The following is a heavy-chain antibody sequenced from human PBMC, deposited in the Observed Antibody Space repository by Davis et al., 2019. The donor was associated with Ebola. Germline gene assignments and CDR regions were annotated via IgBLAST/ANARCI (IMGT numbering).Heavy chain of an antibody. J-gene: IGHJ3*02. CDR2: ISGSGGST. D-gene: IGHD1-26*01. CDR1: GFTFSSYA. Sequence: PGGSLRLSCAASGFTFSSYAMSWVRQAPGKGLEWVSAISGSGGSTYYADSVKGRFTISRDNSKNTLYLQMNSLRAEDTAVYYCARSGSYSTDAFDIWGQGTMVTVSS. V-gene: IGHV3-23*01. CDR3: ARSGSYSTDAFDI.